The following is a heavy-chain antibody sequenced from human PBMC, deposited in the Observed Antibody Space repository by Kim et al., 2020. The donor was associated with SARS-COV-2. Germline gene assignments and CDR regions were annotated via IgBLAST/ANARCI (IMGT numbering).Heavy chain of an antibody. J-gene: IGHJ5*02. V-gene: IGHV3-11*01. Sequence: GGSLRLSCAASGFTFSDYYMSWIRQAPGKGLEWVSYISSSGSTIYYADSVKGRFTISRDNAKNSLYLQMNSLRAEDTAVYYCARVLKYGDHGSYWFDPWGQGTLVTVSS. CDR2: ISSSGSTI. CDR1: GFTFSDYY. CDR3: ARVLKYGDHGSYWFDP. D-gene: IGHD4-17*01.